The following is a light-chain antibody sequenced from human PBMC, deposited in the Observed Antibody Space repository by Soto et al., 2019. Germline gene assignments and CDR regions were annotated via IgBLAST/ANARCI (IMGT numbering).Light chain of an antibody. V-gene: IGKV3D-20*02. J-gene: IGKJ5*01. Sequence: EIVLRQSPGTLSLSPGERATLSCRASQSVSSSYLAWYQQKPGQAPRLLIYDASSRATGIPARFSGSGSGTDFTLTISSLEPEDFAVYYCQQRSNWPSFGQGTRLEIK. CDR2: DAS. CDR1: QSVSSSY. CDR3: QQRSNWPS.